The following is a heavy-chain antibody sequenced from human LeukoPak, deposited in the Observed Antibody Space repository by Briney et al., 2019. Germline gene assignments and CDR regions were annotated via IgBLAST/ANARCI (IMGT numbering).Heavy chain of an antibody. CDR3: ARGGASSRYLDY. CDR2: IHDSRTT. J-gene: IGHJ4*02. D-gene: IGHD2-2*01. V-gene: IGHV4-59*01. CDR1: GGSISGDY. Sequence: SETLCLTCTVSGGSISGDYWSWIRQPPGKGLEWIAWIHDSRTTNYNPSLRSRVTISVDTSKNQFSLKLNSVTAADTAVYYCARGGASSRYLDYWGQGSQVTVSS.